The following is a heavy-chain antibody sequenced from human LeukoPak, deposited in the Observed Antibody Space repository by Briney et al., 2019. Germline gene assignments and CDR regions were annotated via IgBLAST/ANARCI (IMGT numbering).Heavy chain of an antibody. CDR3: ARGGFTTMVRGVIITLDAFDI. CDR2: INPGGGTT. CDR1: GYTFTNYY. J-gene: IGHJ3*02. D-gene: IGHD3-10*01. V-gene: IGHV1-46*01. Sequence: GASVKVSCKASGYTFTNYYLHWVRQAPGQGFEWMGIINPGGGTTTYAQKFQGRVTMTRDTSTSTVYMELSSLRSEDTAVYYCARGGFTTMVRGVIITLDAFDIWGKGTMVTVSS.